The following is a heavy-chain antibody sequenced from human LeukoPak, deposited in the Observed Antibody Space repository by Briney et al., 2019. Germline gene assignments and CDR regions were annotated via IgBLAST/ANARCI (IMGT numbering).Heavy chain of an antibody. CDR2: ISSSSYI. V-gene: IGHV3-21*01. J-gene: IGHJ4*02. Sequence: PGGSLRLSCAASGFTFSSYSMNWVRQAPGKGLEWVSSISSSSYIYYADSVKGRFTISRDNAKNSLYLQMNSLRAEDTAVYYCARDLSWFRTSYGALDYWGQGTLVTVSS. CDR3: ARDLSWFRTSYGALDY. D-gene: IGHD5-18*01. CDR1: GFTFSSYS.